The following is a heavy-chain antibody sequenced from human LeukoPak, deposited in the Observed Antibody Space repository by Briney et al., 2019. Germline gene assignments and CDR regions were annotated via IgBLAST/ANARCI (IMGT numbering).Heavy chain of an antibody. V-gene: IGHV1-2*02. CDR2: INPNSGGT. Sequence: GASVKVSCKASGYTFTCYYMHWVRQAPGQGLEWMGWINPNSGGTNYAQKFQSRVTLTRDTSISTAYMELSRLRSDDTAVYYCARDRDGYIDYWGQGTLVTVSS. J-gene: IGHJ4*02. D-gene: IGHD5-24*01. CDR1: GYTFTCYY. CDR3: ARDRDGYIDY.